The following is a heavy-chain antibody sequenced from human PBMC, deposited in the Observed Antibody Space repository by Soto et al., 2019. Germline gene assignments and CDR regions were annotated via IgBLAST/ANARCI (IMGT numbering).Heavy chain of an antibody. CDR3: AKLITLGITVTTVFDY. CDR1: GFTFSSYA. Sequence: GGSLRLSCAASGFTFSSYAMSWVRQAPGKGLEWVSAISGSGGSTYYADSVKGRFTISRDNSKNTLYLQMNSLRAEDTAVYYCAKLITLGITVTTVFDYWGQGTLVTVSS. J-gene: IGHJ4*02. D-gene: IGHD4-17*01. CDR2: ISGSGGST. V-gene: IGHV3-23*01.